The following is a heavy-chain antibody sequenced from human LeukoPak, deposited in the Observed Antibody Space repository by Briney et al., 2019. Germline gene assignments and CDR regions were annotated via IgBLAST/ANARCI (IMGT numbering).Heavy chain of an antibody. CDR2: ISWNSGSI. CDR1: GFTFDDYA. Sequence: GGCLRLSCVSSGFTFDDYAMDWVRHAAGEVREWVAGISWNSGSIGYADSVKGRFTLSRDNAKNSLYLQMNSLRAEDTALYYCATLDSSGYEHYDYWGQGTLVTVSP. CDR3: ATLDSSGYEHYDY. V-gene: IGHV3-9*01. J-gene: IGHJ4*02. D-gene: IGHD3-22*01.